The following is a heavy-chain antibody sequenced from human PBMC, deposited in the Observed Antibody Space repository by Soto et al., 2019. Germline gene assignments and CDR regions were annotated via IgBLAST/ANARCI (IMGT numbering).Heavy chain of an antibody. CDR2: ISYDGSNK. V-gene: IGHV3-30-3*01. CDR1: GFTFSSYA. J-gene: IGHJ6*02. D-gene: IGHD3-3*01. Sequence: GGSLRLSCAASGFTFSSYAMHWVRQAPGKGLEWVAVISYDGSNKYYADSVKGRFTISRDNPKNTLYLQMNSLRAEDTAVYYCARSGTRRITIFGVDPLQGYYYYGMDVWGQGTTVTVSS. CDR3: ARSGTRRITIFGVDPLQGYYYYGMDV.